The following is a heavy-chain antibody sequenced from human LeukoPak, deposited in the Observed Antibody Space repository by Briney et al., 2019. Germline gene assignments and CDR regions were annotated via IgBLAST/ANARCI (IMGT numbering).Heavy chain of an antibody. V-gene: IGHV3-7*05. J-gene: IGHJ4*02. D-gene: IGHD6-19*01. CDR3: ARSRAVAA. CDR2: INEDGSDK. CDR1: VFTLSSNW. Sequence: GGSLRLSCAASVFTLSSNWMTWVRRAPGKGVEWVAIINEDGSDKYYVDSVKGRFTISRDNARNSLYLQMNSLRDEDTAVYYCARSRAVAAWGQGTLVTVSS.